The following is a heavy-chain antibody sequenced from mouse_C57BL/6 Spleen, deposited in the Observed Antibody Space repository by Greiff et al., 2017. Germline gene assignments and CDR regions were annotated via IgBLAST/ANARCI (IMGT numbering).Heavy chain of an antibody. CDR1: GYSITSGYY. CDR2: ISYDGSN. J-gene: IGHJ2*01. V-gene: IGHV3-6*01. D-gene: IGHD2-4*01. Sequence: EVKLQESGPGLVKPSQSLSLTCSVTGYSITSGYYWNWIRQFPGNKLEWMGYISYDGSNNYNPSLKNRISITRDTSKNQFFLKLNSVTTEDTATYYCARDYYDYDNYFDYWGQGTTLTVSS. CDR3: ARDYYDYDNYFDY.